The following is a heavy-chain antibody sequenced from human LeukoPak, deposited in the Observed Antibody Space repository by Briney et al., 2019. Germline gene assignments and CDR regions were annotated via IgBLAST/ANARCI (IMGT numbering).Heavy chain of an antibody. J-gene: IGHJ1*01. CDR3: ARRGLGYDSSGYYFEYFQH. Sequence: GESLKISCKGSGYSFTSYWIGWVRQMPGKGLEWVGIIYPGDSDTRYSPSFQGQVTISADKSISTAYLQWSSLKASDTAMYYCARRGLGYDSSGYYFEYFQHWGQGTLVTVSS. D-gene: IGHD3-22*01. V-gene: IGHV5-51*01. CDR2: IYPGDSDT. CDR1: GYSFTSYW.